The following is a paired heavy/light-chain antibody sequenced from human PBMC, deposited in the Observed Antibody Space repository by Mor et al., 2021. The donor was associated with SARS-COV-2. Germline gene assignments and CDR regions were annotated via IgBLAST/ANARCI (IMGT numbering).Light chain of an antibody. Sequence: QSALTQPASVSGSPGQSITISCTGTSSDVGGYNYVSWYQQHPGKAPKLMIYDVSNRPSGVSNRFSGSKSGNTASLTISGLQAEDEADYYCSSFTNTSPFVFGTGTKVTVL. CDR3: SSFTNTSPFV. V-gene: IGLV2-14*01. CDR1: SSDVGGYNY. J-gene: IGLJ1*01. CDR2: DVS.
Heavy chain of an antibody. CDR2: IDWDDDK. J-gene: IGHJ3*02. Sequence: QVTLRESGPALVKPTQTLTLTCTFSGFSPSTSGMCVSWIRQPPGKALEWLALIDWDDDKYYSRSLKTRLTISKDTSKNQVVLTMTNMDPVDTATYYCARSYYYDSSGPLTIDAFDIWGQGTMVTVSS. D-gene: IGHD3-22*01. V-gene: IGHV2-70*01. CDR1: GFSPSTSGMC. CDR3: ARSYYYDSSGPLTIDAFDI.